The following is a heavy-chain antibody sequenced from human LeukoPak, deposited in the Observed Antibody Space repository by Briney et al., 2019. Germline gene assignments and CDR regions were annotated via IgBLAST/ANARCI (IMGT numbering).Heavy chain of an antibody. D-gene: IGHD2-2*01. J-gene: IGHJ3*02. V-gene: IGHV4-38-2*02. CDR1: GYSISSGYY. Sequence: SETLSLTCTVSGYSISSGYYWGWIRQPPGKELEWIGSVYHSGSAYYNPSLKSRVTISVDTSKNQFSLKLSSVTAADTAVFYCARAAWGSSTSLDAFDIWGQGTMVTVSS. CDR2: VYHSGSA. CDR3: ARAAWGSSTSLDAFDI.